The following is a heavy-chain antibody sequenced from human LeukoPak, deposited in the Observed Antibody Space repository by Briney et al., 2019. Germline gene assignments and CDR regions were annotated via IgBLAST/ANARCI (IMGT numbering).Heavy chain of an antibody. CDR3: ARVGGLGGGFDI. V-gene: IGHV1-18*01. CDR2: INTSNKNT. J-gene: IGHJ3*02. D-gene: IGHD3-16*01. Sequence: ASVKVSCKASGYTLSSDGLSWVRQAPGQGLEWIGWINTSNKNTRNVQSLQGRITMTTDTATNTAYLELRSLRSDDTAVYLCARVGGLGGGFDIWGQGTTVTVSS. CDR1: GYTLSSDG.